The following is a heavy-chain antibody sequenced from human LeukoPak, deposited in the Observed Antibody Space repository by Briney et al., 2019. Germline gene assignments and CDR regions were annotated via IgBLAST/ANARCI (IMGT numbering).Heavy chain of an antibody. V-gene: IGHV3-72*01. J-gene: IGHJ3*02. D-gene: IGHD3-22*01. Sequence: GGSLRLSCAASGFTFSDHYMDWVRQAPGKGLEWVGRTRNKANSYTTEYAASVKGRFTISRDDSKNSLYLQMNSLKTEDTAVYYCARRPYCYDSSGYLPNAFDIWGQGTMVTVSS. CDR1: GFTFSDHY. CDR3: ARRPYCYDSSGYLPNAFDI. CDR2: TRNKANSYTT.